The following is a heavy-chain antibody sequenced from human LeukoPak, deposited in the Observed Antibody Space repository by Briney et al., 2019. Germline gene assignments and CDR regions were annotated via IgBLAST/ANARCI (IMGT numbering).Heavy chain of an antibody. CDR2: IYTSGST. CDR3: ARGSKPGDCHDY. CDR1: GGSISSYY. J-gene: IGHJ4*02. Sequence: SETLSLTCTVSGGSISSYYWSWIRQPAGKGLEWIGHIYTSGSTNYNPSLKSRATMSVDTSKNQFSLKLSSVTAADTAVYYCARGSKPGDCHDYWGQGTLVTVSS. V-gene: IGHV4-4*07. D-gene: IGHD2-21*02.